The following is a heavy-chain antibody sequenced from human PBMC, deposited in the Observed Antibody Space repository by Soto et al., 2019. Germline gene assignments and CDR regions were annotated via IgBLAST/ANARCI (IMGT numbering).Heavy chain of an antibody. Sequence: QVQLVQSGAEVKKPGSSVKVSCKASGGSFRREAINWVRQAPGQGPEWMGGILPFFGTADYAPKFQGRVTLTAHVSTTTVYMELGSLSFLDTVVYYFTTGHHFGGNSAAFEVWGPGTMVIVSS. D-gene: IGHD2-21*01. CDR2: ILPFFGTA. J-gene: IGHJ3*01. V-gene: IGHV1-69*12. CDR1: GGSFRREA. CDR3: TTGHHFGGNSAAFEV.